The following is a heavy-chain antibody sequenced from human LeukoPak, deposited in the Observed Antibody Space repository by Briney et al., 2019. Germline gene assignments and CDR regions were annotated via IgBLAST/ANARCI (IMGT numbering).Heavy chain of an antibody. CDR3: ARDPQLPPTVRNWFDP. J-gene: IGHJ5*02. V-gene: IGHV1-46*03. CDR2: IDPSGGST. Sequence: ASVKVTCKASGYTFTIYYMHWVRQAPGQGLEWMGIIDPSGGSTSYAQKFQGRVTMTRDTSTSTVYMELSSLRSEDTAVYYCARDPQLPPTVRNWFDPWGQGTLVTVSS. CDR1: GYTFTIYY. D-gene: IGHD4-17*01.